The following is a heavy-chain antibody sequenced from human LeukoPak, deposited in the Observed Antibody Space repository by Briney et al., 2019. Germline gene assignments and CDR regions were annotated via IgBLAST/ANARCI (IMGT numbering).Heavy chain of an antibody. CDR2: ISGNGDST. CDR3: AKDPGFGYADPHYFDY. CDR1: GFTFSSYA. D-gene: IGHD2-2*01. Sequence: PGGSLRLSCEASGFTFSSYAVSWVRQAPGKGPQWVSSISGNGDSTHSADSVKGRFTISRDNSKNTLYLQMNSLRVEDTAVYFCAKDPGFGYADPHYFDYWGQGTLVIVSS. V-gene: IGHV3-23*01. J-gene: IGHJ4*02.